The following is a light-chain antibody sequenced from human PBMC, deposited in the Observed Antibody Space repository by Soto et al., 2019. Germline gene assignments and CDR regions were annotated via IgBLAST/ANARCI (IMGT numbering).Light chain of an antibody. CDR1: QSVLHSSNRENN. J-gene: IGKJ2*01. V-gene: IGKV4-1*01. Sequence: DIVMTQSPDSLAVSLGERATINCKSSQSVLHSSNRENNLAWYQQRPGQPPSLLIYWASTRESGVPDRFSGSGSGTEFTLTINSLQAEDVAVYYCQQYYSSPYTFGQGTRLEI. CDR3: QQYYSSPYT. CDR2: WAS.